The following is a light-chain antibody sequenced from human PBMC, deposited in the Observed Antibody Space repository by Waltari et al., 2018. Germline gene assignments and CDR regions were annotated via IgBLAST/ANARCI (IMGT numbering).Light chain of an antibody. CDR1: SPKIGAGYD. J-gene: IGLJ2*01. Sequence: QAVLMQPPSVSGVPGQRVTISCTGNSPKIGAGYDVHWYQQLPGKAPRLLLYGTNHRPSGVPDRFSGSRSGTSASLAITGLQAEDEADYYCRTYDSSQGGLTLFGEGTKLTVL. V-gene: IGLV1-40*01. CDR3: RTYDSSQGGLTL. CDR2: GTN.